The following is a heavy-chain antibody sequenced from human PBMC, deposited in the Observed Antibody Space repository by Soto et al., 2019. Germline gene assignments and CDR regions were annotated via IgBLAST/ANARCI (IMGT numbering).Heavy chain of an antibody. CDR2: ISNSGRST. D-gene: IGHD2-2*01. V-gene: IGHV3-23*01. J-gene: IGHJ4*02. CDR3: AQRGYCSNISCPHYFDN. CDR1: GFTISSYG. Sequence: GGSLRLSCAASGFTISSYGMSWVRQAPGKGLEWVSTISNSGRSTYNADSVKGRFTISRDNSKNTLYLQMVSLSAEDTALYYCAQRGYCSNISCPHYFDNWGQGTLVTVSS.